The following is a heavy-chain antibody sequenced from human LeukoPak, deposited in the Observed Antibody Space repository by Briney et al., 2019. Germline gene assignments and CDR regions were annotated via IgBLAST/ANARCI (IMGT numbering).Heavy chain of an antibody. CDR3: ARGQGQPEVGRWFDP. CDR2: ISYDGSNK. J-gene: IGHJ5*02. CDR1: GFTFSSYA. D-gene: IGHD1-1*01. V-gene: IGHV3-30*01. Sequence: GSLRLSCAASGFTFSSYAMHWVRQAPGKGLEWVAVISYDGSNKYYADSVKGRFTISRDNSKNTLYLQMNSLRAEDTAVYYCARGQGQPEVGRWFDPWGQGTLVTVSS.